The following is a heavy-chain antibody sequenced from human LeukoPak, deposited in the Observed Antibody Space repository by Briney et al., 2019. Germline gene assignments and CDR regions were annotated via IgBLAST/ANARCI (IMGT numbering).Heavy chain of an antibody. Sequence: GGSLRLSCAASGFIFSDYYMTWIRQAPGKGLEWISHICSSVSTIYYADSMKGRFTISRDNTKKSLYLQMNSLRAEDTAVYYCARALWLGEGFFDYWGQGTPVTVSS. V-gene: IGHV3-11*04. J-gene: IGHJ4*02. CDR1: GFIFSDYY. D-gene: IGHD3-10*01. CDR3: ARALWLGEGFFDY. CDR2: ICSSVSTI.